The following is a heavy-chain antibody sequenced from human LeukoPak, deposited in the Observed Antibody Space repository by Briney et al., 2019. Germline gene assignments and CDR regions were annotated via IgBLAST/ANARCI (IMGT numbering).Heavy chain of an antibody. J-gene: IGHJ4*02. D-gene: IGHD1-26*01. V-gene: IGHV5-51*01. CDR2: IYPGDSAT. CDR1: GYGLSVYC. Sequence: ESVNISGKVSGYGLSVYCIGWVRQMPGKGLEWMGIIYPGDSATGYSPSFQGQVTISADKSISTAYLQWSSLKASDTAMYYCARPCSGSYHGPVRYWGQGTLVTVSS. CDR3: ARPCSGSYHGPVRY.